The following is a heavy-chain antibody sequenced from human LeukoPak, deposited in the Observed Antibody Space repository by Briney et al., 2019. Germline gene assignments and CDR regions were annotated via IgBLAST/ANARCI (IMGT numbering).Heavy chain of an antibody. V-gene: IGHV4-38-2*02. CDR3: ARGAVVVTASYYYYYYMDV. CDR2: IYHSGST. D-gene: IGHD2-21*02. J-gene: IGHJ6*03. Sequence: PSETLSLTCTVSGYSISSGYYWGWIRQPPGKGLEWIGSIYHSGSTYYNPSLKSRVTISVDTSKNQFSLKLSSVTAADTAVYYCARGAVVVTASYYYYYYMDVWGKGTTVTISS. CDR1: GYSISSGYY.